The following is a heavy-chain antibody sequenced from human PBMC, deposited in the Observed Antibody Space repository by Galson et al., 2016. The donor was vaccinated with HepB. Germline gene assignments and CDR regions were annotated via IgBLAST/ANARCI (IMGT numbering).Heavy chain of an antibody. V-gene: IGHV1-18*01. J-gene: IGHJ4*02. CDR1: GYTFASYG. Sequence: SVKVSCKASGYTFASYGIAWVRQAPGQGLEWMGWISSYDDNIKCAQKFQGRHTMTIDSSTDTAYMELRSLSSDDTAIYYCARERGNYAYFDYWGQGTLVTVSS. CDR2: ISSYDDNI. CDR3: ARERGNYAYFDY. D-gene: IGHD4-11*01.